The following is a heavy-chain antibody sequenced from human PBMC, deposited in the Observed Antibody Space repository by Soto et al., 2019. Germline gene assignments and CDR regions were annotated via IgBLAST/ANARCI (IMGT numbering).Heavy chain of an antibody. CDR1: GFSFSTYG. V-gene: IGHV3-23*01. D-gene: IGHD3-16*01. J-gene: IGHJ6*03. Sequence: DVQLLESGGGLAQRGGSLRLSCAASGFSFSTYGMTWVRQAPGKGLEWVSYGGSGGSTYYADSVKGRFTISTDNSKNTLYLQMNSVRTEDTAVYYCVKFRGRAYHYYYMDVWGNGTTVTVSS. CDR3: VKFRGRAYHYYYMDV. CDR2: YGGSGGST.